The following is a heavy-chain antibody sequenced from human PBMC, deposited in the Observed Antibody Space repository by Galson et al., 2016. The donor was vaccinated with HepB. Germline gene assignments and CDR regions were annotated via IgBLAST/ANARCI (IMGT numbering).Heavy chain of an antibody. J-gene: IGHJ4*01. Sequence: SLRLSCAVSGFTFSASSMGWVRQASGKGLEWVALIYSGGGTYYTDSVKGRFTISRDNSQHTLFLQMDRLRADDTAIYFCARDWNADNVIAHWGRGTQLTVSS. CDR3: ARDWNADNVIAH. D-gene: IGHD1-1*01. V-gene: IGHV3-53*01. CDR2: IYSGGGT. CDR1: GFTFSASS.